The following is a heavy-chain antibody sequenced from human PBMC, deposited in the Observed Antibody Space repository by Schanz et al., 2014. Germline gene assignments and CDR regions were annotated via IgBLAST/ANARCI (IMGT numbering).Heavy chain of an antibody. CDR3: ARGTMPGTFDI. D-gene: IGHD2-2*01. CDR2: FIPILDVG. J-gene: IGHJ3*02. V-gene: IGHV1-69*02. CDR1: GGTFSSYT. Sequence: QVQLVQSGAEVKKPGSSVKVSCKLSGGTFSSYTISWVRQARGQGLEWVGRFIPILDVGNYAQQFQGRVTFTADKSTSTAYMELSSLRYEDTALYYCARGTMPGTFDICGQGTMVTVSS.